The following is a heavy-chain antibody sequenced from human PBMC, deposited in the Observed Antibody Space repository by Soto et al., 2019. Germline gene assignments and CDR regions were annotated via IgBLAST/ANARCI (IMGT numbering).Heavy chain of an antibody. CDR2: INAGNGNT. Sequence: QVQLVQSGAEEKKPGASVKVSCKASGYTFTSYAMHWVRQAPGQRLEWMGWINAGNGNTKYSQKFQGRVTITRDTSPSTAYRDRRSLRSENTAVYYCARDRSSGYSSSWYHYWGQGTLVTVSS. D-gene: IGHD6-13*01. CDR1: GYTFTSYA. J-gene: IGHJ4*02. CDR3: ARDRSSGYSSSWYHY. V-gene: IGHV1-3*05.